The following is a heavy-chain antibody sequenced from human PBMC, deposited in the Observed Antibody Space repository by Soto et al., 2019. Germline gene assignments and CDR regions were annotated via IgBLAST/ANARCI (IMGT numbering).Heavy chain of an antibody. Sequence: QVQLVESGGGVVQPGRSLRLSCAASGFTFSSYAMHWVRQAPGKGLEWVAVISYDGSNKYYADSVKGRFTISRDNSKNTLYLQMNSLRAEDTAVYYCARPNYYGSGSYYTGGAVDYWGQGTLVTVSS. V-gene: IGHV3-30-3*01. CDR1: GFTFSSYA. CDR3: ARPNYYGSGSYYTGGAVDY. J-gene: IGHJ4*02. CDR2: ISYDGSNK. D-gene: IGHD3-10*01.